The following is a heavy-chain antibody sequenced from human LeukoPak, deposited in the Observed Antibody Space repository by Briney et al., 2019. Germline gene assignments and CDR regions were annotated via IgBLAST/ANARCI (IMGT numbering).Heavy chain of an antibody. CDR2: INPNSGGT. CDR1: GYTFTGYY. CDR3: ATSYCSSTSCSYNWFDP. D-gene: IGHD2-2*01. V-gene: IGHV1-2*02. J-gene: IGHJ5*02. Sequence: ASVKVSCKASGYTFTGYYMHWVRQAPGQGLEWMGWINPNSGGTNYAQKFQGRVTMTRDTSISTAYMELSRLRSDDTAVYYCATSYCSSTSCSYNWFDPWGQGTPVTVSS.